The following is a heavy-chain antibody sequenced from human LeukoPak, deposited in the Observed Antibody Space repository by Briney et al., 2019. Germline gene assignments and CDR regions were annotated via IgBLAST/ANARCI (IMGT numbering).Heavy chain of an antibody. V-gene: IGHV1-8*01. J-gene: IGHJ6*02. D-gene: IGHD2-15*01. Sequence: ASVKVSCKASGYTFTIYDINWVRQATGQGLEWMGWMNPNSGNRGYAQKFQGRVTLTRNTSISTAYMELSSLRSEDTAVYYCARVGCSGGSCQNYYYYYGMDVWGQGTTVTVSS. CDR1: GYTFTIYD. CDR2: MNPNSGNR. CDR3: ARVGCSGGSCQNYYYYYGMDV.